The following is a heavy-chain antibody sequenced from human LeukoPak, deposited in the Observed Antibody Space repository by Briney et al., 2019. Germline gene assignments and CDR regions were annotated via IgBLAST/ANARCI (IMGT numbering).Heavy chain of an antibody. D-gene: IGHD2-21*02. V-gene: IGHV1-69*01. Sequence: GAPVKVSCKASGGTFSSYAISWVRQAPGQGLEWMGGIIPIFGTANYAQKFQGRVTITADESTSTAYMELSSLRSEDTAVYYCARDSADCSGGDCYSAEYFQHWGQGTLVTVSS. CDR3: ARDSADCSGGDCYSAEYFQH. J-gene: IGHJ1*01. CDR2: IIPIFGTA. CDR1: GGTFSSYA.